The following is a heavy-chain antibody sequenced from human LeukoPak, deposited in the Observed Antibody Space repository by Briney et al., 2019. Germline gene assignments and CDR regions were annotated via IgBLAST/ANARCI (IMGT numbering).Heavy chain of an antibody. CDR1: GLTFRDYW. Sequence: GGSLRLSCAASGLTFRDYWMNWVRQTPGKGLEWVAVIKSDGSEKYYVDPVKGRFTISRDNAKNSLYLQLNSLRVEDTAVYYCARDLRGDTNNWLDPWGQGTLVTVSS. V-gene: IGHV3-7*01. J-gene: IGHJ5*02. CDR3: ARDLRGDTNNWLDP. D-gene: IGHD3-10*01. CDR2: IKSDGSEK.